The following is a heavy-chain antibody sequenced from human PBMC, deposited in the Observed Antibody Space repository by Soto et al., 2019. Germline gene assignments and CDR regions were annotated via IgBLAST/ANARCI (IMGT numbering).Heavy chain of an antibody. CDR3: AREDDGGDRDYYGLDV. V-gene: IGHV4-30-4*01. CDR2: VHYSGSV. J-gene: IGHJ6*02. CDR1: GGSISFDHYH. D-gene: IGHD2-21*02. Sequence: QVQLQQSGPGLVKPSQTLSLTCTVSGGSISFDHYHWTWIRQPPGKGLEWIGYVHYSGSVLYNPSLQSRVSISVDKSKNQFSLKLSSVTAADTAVYFCAREDDGGDRDYYGLDVWGQGTTVTVSS.